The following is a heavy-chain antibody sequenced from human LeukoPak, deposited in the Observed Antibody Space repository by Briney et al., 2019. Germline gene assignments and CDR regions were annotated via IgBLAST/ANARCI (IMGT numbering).Heavy chain of an antibody. CDR1: GFTFDDYG. V-gene: IGHV3-20*04. D-gene: IGHD5-24*01. Sequence: GGSLRLSCAASGFTFDDYGMSWVRQAPGKGLEWVSGINWNGGSTGYADSVKGRFTISRDNSKNTLYLQMNSLRAEDTAVYYCAKESREMSDYWGQGTLVTVSS. CDR3: AKESREMSDY. J-gene: IGHJ4*02. CDR2: INWNGGST.